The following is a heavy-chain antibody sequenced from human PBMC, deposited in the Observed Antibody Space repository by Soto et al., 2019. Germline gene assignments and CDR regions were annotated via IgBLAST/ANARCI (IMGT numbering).Heavy chain of an antibody. CDR3: ARGYSGYDWTSFYYYYYGMDV. V-gene: IGHV1-69*02. D-gene: IGHD5-12*01. J-gene: IGHJ6*02. CDR1: GGTFSSYT. Sequence: QVQLVQSGAEVKKPGSSVKVSCKASGGTFSSYTISWVRQAPGQGLEWMGRIIPILGIANSAQKFQGRGRITAHKSTSTAYMELSSLRSEDTAVYYCARGYSGYDWTSFYYYYYGMDVWGQGTTVTVSS. CDR2: IIPILGIA.